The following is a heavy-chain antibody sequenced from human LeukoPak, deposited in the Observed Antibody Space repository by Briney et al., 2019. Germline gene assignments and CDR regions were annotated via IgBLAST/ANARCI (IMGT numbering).Heavy chain of an antibody. CDR3: AREGLENDAFDI. CDR2: IWYDGSNK. J-gene: IGHJ3*02. CDR1: GFTFSSYG. V-gene: IGHV3-33*01. Sequence: GGSLRLSCAASGFTFSSYGMHWVRQAPGKGLEWVAVIWYDGSNKYYADSVKGRFTISRDSSKNTLYLQMNSLRAEDTAVYYCAREGLENDAFDIWGQGTMVTVSS.